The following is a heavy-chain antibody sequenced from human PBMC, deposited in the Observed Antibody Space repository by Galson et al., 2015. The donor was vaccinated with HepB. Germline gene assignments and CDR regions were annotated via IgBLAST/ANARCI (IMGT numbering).Heavy chain of an antibody. CDR2: IKSKTDGGTT. J-gene: IGHJ4*02. CDR3: TTNRLLWFGEFLDY. V-gene: IGHV3-15*01. D-gene: IGHD3-10*01. Sequence: SLRLSCAASGFTFSNAWMSWVRQAPGKGLEWVGRIKSKTDGGTTDYAAPVKGRFTISRDDSKNTLYLQMNSLKTEDTAVYYCTTNRLLWFGEFLDYWGQGTLVTVSS. CDR1: GFTFSNAW.